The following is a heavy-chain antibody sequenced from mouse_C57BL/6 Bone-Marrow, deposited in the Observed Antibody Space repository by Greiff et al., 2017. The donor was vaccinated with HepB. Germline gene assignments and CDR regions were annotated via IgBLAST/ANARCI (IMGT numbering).Heavy chain of an antibody. Sequence: VQGVESGAELARPGASVKLSCKASGYTFTSYGISWVKQRTGQGLEWIGKIYPRSGNTYYNEKFKGKATLTADKSSSTAYMELRSLTSEVSAVYFCARFYYFDYWGQGTTLTVSS. CDR1: GYTFTSYG. V-gene: IGHV1-81*01. CDR3: ARFYYFDY. CDR2: IYPRSGNT. J-gene: IGHJ2*01.